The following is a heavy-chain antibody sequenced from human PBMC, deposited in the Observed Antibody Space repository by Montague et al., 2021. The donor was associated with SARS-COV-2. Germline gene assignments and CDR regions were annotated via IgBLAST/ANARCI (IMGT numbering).Heavy chain of an antibody. J-gene: IGHJ4*02. CDR2: INQSGST. CDR1: GGSFSDSH. CDR3: ARGQSGITMIVVAILGVEFYFDN. Sequence: SETLSLTCAVYGGSFSDSHWSWLRQPPGKGLEWIGEINQSGSTKXNPSLKSRVTISVGTSKNQFSLKLSSLTAADTAVYYCARGQSGITMIVVAILGVEFYFDNWGQGTLVTVSS. V-gene: IGHV4-34*01. D-gene: IGHD3-22*01.